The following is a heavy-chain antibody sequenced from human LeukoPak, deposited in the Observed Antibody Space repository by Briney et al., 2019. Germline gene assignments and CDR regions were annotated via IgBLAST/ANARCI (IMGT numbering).Heavy chain of an antibody. CDR3: AREGFYGSGSSPTFYFDY. CDR1: GFTFSTYV. J-gene: IGHJ4*02. D-gene: IGHD3-10*01. CDR2: MSFDGKNT. V-gene: IGHV3-30*04. Sequence: GGSLRLSCAASGFTFSTYVIHWVRQAPGKGLNWVAVMSFDGKNTYYADSVKGRFTGSRDNSKNTLYLQMNSLRPEDTAVYYCAREGFYGSGSSPTFYFDYWGQGTLVTVSS.